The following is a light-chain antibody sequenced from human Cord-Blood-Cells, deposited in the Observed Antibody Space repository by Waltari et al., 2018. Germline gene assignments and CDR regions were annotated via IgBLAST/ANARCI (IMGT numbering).Light chain of an antibody. Sequence: QSVLTPPPSVSGAPGQRVTISSTGRRSNIRAGYDVHWYQQLPGTAPKLLIYGNSNRPSGVPDRFSGSKSGTSASLAITGLQAEDEADYYCQSYDSSLSGSVFGGGTKLTVL. CDR2: GNS. CDR1: RSNIRAGYD. V-gene: IGLV1-40*01. CDR3: QSYDSSLSGSV. J-gene: IGLJ2*01.